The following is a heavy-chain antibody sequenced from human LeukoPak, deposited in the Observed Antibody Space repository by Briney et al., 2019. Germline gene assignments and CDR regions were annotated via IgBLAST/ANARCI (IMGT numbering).Heavy chain of an antibody. D-gene: IGHD6-13*01. V-gene: IGHV4-59*01. CDR1: GGSISSYY. CDR2: IYYSGST. J-gene: IGHJ5*02. CDR3: ARAFRIAASGSWFDP. Sequence: SETLSLTCTVSGGSISSYYWSWIRQPPGKGLEWIGYIYYSGSTNYNPSLKSRVTISVDTSKNQFSLKLSSVTAADTAVYYCARAFRIAASGSWFDPWGQGTLVTVSS.